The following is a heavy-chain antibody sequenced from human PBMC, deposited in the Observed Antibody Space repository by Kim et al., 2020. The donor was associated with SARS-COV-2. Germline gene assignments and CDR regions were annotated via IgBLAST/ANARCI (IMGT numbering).Heavy chain of an antibody. CDR2: ISGSGAGT. Sequence: GGSLRLSCAASGFTFSSYAMSWVRQAPGKGLEWVAGISGSGAGTNYADSVKGRFTISRDNYKNTLYLQMNSLRAEDTAVYYCEKGALRITMLVVVGDWYFDLWGRGTLVTVSS. CDR3: EKGALRITMLVVVGDWYFDL. J-gene: IGHJ2*01. D-gene: IGHD3-22*01. V-gene: IGHV3-23*01. CDR1: GFTFSSYA.